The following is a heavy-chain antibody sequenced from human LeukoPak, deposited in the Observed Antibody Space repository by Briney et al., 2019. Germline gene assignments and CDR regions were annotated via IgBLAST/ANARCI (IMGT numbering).Heavy chain of an antibody. CDR1: GYTFTSYD. Sequence: ASVKVSCKASGYTFTSYDINWVRQATGQGLEWMGWMNPNSGNTGYAQKFQGRVTMTRNTSISTAYMELSSLRSEDTAVYYCARVSSWYGGMHGMDVWGQGTTVTVSS. CDR2: MNPNSGNT. V-gene: IGHV1-8*01. CDR3: ARVSSWYGGMHGMDV. J-gene: IGHJ6*02. D-gene: IGHD6-13*01.